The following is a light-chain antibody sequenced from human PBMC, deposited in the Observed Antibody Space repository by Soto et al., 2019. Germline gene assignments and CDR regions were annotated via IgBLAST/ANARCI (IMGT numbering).Light chain of an antibody. CDR2: AAS. V-gene: IGKV1-39*01. CDR1: QSIEKF. CDR3: QQSYSLTCT. Sequence: DIQMAQSPSSLAASVGDRFTVTGRPSQSIEKFLNWYQQKPGKAPNLLIYAASSLQSGVSSRFSGSGYGTDFTITISSMKTEDSETYYCQQSYSLTCTFGQGTKVDIK. J-gene: IGKJ2*02.